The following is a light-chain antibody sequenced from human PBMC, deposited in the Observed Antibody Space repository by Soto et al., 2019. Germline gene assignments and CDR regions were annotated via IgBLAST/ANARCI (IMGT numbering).Light chain of an antibody. J-gene: IGLJ2*01. CDR2: EVS. Sequence: QSALTQPASVSGSPGQSITISCTGTSSDVGGFNYVSWYQQHPGKAPKLMIYEVSSRPSGVSNRFSGSKSGTTASLTISGLQAEDEGDYYCTSYTSSSTLVVFGGGTKVTVL. CDR3: TSYTSSSTLVV. CDR1: SSDVGGFNY. V-gene: IGLV2-14*01.